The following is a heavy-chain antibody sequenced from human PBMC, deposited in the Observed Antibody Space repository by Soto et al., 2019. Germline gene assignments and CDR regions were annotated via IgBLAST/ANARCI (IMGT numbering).Heavy chain of an antibody. V-gene: IGHV1-2*02. J-gene: IGHJ5*02. Sequence: VQLVQSGAEVKKPGESLRLSCKGSGYIFTAYFMHWVRQAPGQGLEWMGWINPNNGATHYGLSFQGRVTMTRDTSISTAYMELSSLRSDDTAVYYCASHDPGARFDPWGQGTLVIVSS. CDR2: INPNNGAT. D-gene: IGHD1-1*01. CDR1: GYIFTAYF. CDR3: ASHDPGARFDP.